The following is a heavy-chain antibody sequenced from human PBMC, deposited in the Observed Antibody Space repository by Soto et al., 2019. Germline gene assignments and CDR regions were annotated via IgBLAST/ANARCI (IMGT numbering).Heavy chain of an antibody. Sequence: ASVKVSCKASGRTFNSYLIHWVRLAPGQGLEWMGIINPSGDVTRFAQKFLGRVTMTREKSTSTVYMELSRLRSEDTAVYYCARISASVVVPAERGNWFDPWGQGTLVTVSS. CDR1: GRTFNSYL. CDR3: ARISASVVVPAERGNWFDP. J-gene: IGHJ5*02. D-gene: IGHD2-2*01. CDR2: INPSGDVT. V-gene: IGHV1-46*02.